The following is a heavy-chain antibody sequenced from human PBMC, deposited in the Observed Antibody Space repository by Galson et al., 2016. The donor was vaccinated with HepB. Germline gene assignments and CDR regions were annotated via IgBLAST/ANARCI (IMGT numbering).Heavy chain of an antibody. V-gene: IGHV4-39*01. D-gene: IGHD3-3*01. CDR2: VYYNGTT. CDR3: AGWAIFGVIINY. CDR1: GDSISSRSHS. Sequence: SETLSLTCTVSGDSISSRSHSWGWIRQPPGKGLEWIGHVYYNGTTYYKPSLKSRLTISVDTSKNQFSLKLRSVTAADTALYYCAGWAIFGVIINYWGQGTLVAVSS. J-gene: IGHJ4*02.